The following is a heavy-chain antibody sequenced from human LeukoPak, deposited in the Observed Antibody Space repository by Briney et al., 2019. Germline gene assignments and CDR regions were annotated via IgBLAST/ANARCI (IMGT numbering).Heavy chain of an antibody. Sequence: PGGSLRLSCAASGFTVSSNYMSWVRQAPGNGLEWVSVIYSGGSTYYADSVKGRFTISRDNSKNTLYLQMNSLRAEDTAVYYCARAREQLVIFDYWGQGTLVTVSS. CDR2: IYSGGST. J-gene: IGHJ4*02. CDR1: GFTVSSNY. CDR3: ARAREQLVIFDY. V-gene: IGHV3-53*01. D-gene: IGHD6-6*01.